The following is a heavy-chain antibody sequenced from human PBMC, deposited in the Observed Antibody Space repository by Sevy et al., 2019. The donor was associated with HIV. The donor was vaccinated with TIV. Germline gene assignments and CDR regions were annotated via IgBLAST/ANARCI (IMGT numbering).Heavy chain of an antibody. J-gene: IGHJ4*02. CDR1: GFTFSNAW. D-gene: IGHD3-3*01. Sequence: GGSLRLSCAASGFTFSNAWMTWVRQVPGKGLEWVGRIKSKSDGGTTDYAAPVKGRFTISRDDSKNTLSLQMNSLKTEDAAVYYCTTKSDFWSGYQYFEYWGQGTLVTVSS. CDR3: TTKSDFWSGYQYFEY. CDR2: IKSKSDGGTT. V-gene: IGHV3-15*01.